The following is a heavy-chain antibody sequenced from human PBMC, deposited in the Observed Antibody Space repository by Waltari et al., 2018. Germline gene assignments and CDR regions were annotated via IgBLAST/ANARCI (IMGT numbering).Heavy chain of an antibody. V-gene: IGHV4-39*01. CDR2: IYYSGST. D-gene: IGHD5-18*01. CDR1: GGSISSSSYY. Sequence: QLQLQESGPGLVKPSETLSLTCTVSGGSISSSSYYWGWIRHPPGKGLEWIGSIYYSGSTDDNPSLKSRVTISVDTSKNQFSLKLSSVTAADTAVYYCARLIRYSYAMWGQGTLVTVSS. CDR3: ARLIRYSYAM. J-gene: IGHJ4*02.